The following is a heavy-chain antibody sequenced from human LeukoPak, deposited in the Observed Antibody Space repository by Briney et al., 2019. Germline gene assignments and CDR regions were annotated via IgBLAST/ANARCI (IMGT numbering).Heavy chain of an antibody. D-gene: IGHD3-10*01. CDR1: GGPIISSSFY. CDR3: ARLYYSDSAFDY. J-gene: IGHJ4*01. Sequence: PSETLSLTCTVSGGPIISSSFYWVWIRQPPARGLEWIGSIYSSGRTYYNPSVNSRATISVDTSKKELSLELSSVTAADTSMYYCARLYYSDSAFDYCGQGTLVTVSS. V-gene: IGHV4-39*01. CDR2: IYSSGRT.